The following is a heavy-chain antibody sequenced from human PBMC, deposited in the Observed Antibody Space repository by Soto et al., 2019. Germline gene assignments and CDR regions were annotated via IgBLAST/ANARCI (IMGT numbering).Heavy chain of an antibody. CDR3: AASDSSSWQHDY. CDR2: SIPIFETA. CDR1: GDSFSSYA. J-gene: IGHJ4*02. D-gene: IGHD6-13*01. Sequence: QVQLVQSGAELKKPGSSVRVSCKISGDSFSSYAISWVRQAPGEGLEWVGGSIPIFETANYAHKFQGRVTITAVESTTTAYMEVTRLRPEDTAIFYCAASDSSSWQHDYWGQGTLITVSS. V-gene: IGHV1-69*01.